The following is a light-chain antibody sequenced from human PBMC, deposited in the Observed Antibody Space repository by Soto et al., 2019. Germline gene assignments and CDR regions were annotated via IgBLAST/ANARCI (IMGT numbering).Light chain of an antibody. CDR2: GAS. V-gene: IGKV3-15*01. J-gene: IGKJ3*01. CDR1: QSVSSN. Sequence: EIVMTQSSATLSVSPGERATLSCRASQSVSSNLAWYQQKPGRAPRLLIYGASTRATGIPARFSGSGSGTEFTLTISSLQSEDFAVYYCQQYNNWPPFTFGPGTKVDIK. CDR3: QQYNNWPPFT.